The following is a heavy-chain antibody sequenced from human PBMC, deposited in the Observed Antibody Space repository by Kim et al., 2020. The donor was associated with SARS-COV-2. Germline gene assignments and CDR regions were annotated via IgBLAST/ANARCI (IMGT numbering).Heavy chain of an antibody. J-gene: IGHJ6*03. Sequence: GHTKYSQEFQGRVTITSDTSASTAYMELSSLRSEDTAVYYCARKREGMDVWGKGTTVTVSS. V-gene: IGHV1-3*01. CDR3: ARKREGMDV. CDR2: GHT.